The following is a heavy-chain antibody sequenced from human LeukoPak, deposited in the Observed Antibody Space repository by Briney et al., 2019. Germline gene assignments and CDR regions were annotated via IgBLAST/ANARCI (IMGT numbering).Heavy chain of an antibody. V-gene: IGHV3-21*01. D-gene: IGHD5-18*01. CDR2: ISSSSSYI. Sequence: GGSLRLSCAASGFTFCSYSMNWVRQAPGKGLEWVSSISSSSSYIYYADSVKGRFTISRDNAKNSLYLQMNSLRAEDTAVYYCARTPTAMVPTDLDYWGQGTLVTVSS. CDR1: GFTFCSYS. J-gene: IGHJ4*02. CDR3: ARTPTAMVPTDLDY.